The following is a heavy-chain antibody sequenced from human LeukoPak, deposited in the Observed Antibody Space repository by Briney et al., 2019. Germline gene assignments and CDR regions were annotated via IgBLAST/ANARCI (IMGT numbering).Heavy chain of an antibody. Sequence: GGSLRLSCAASGFTFSSYAMHWVRQVSGKGLEWVSLISGDGGNTYYADSVKGRFTISRDNSKDSLYLQMNSLRTEDTALYYCARGYGSGTYPPGYWGQGTLVTVSS. D-gene: IGHD3-10*01. CDR1: GFTFSSYA. J-gene: IGHJ4*02. CDR2: ISGDGGNT. CDR3: ARGYGSGTYPPGY. V-gene: IGHV3-43*02.